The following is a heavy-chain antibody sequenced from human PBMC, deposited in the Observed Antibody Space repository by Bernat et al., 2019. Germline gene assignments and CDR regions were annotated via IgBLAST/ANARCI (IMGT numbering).Heavy chain of an antibody. D-gene: IGHD2-15*01. V-gene: IGHV3-23*01. J-gene: IGHJ4*02. CDR3: AKGVRGYSPSHFDY. CDR1: GFSFGGYA. CDR2: ISGSGATP. Sequence: EVQLLESGGGLVQPGGSLRLSCAASGFSFGGYAMSWVRQAPGKGVEWVSGISGSGATPSYADSVKGRFTISRDKSNNIVNLQINSLGAEDTAVYYCAKGVRGYSPSHFDYWGQGTQVVVSA.